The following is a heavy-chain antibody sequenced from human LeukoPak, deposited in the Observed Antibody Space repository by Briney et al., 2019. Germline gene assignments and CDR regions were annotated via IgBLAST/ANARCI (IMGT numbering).Heavy chain of an antibody. CDR1: GFTFSSYS. Sequence: GGSLRLSCAASGFTFSSYSMNWVRQAPGKGLEWVSYISSSSNTIYYADSVKGRFTISRDNAKNSLYLQMNSLRAEDTAVYYCARDRGSYSMDYWGQGTLVTVS. CDR2: ISSSSNTI. J-gene: IGHJ4*02. D-gene: IGHD1-26*01. V-gene: IGHV3-48*04. CDR3: ARDRGSYSMDY.